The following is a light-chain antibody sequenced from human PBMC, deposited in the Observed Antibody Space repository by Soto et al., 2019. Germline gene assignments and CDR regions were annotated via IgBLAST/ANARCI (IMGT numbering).Light chain of an antibody. Sequence: DIQMTQSPSTLSASVGDRATITSRASQSINSWLAWYQQKPGKAPKLLIYDASSLESGVPSRFSGSGSGTEFSLTISSLQPDDFATYDCQQYNSYSPTFGHGTKLEIK. CDR2: DAS. J-gene: IGKJ2*01. V-gene: IGKV1-5*01. CDR1: QSINSW. CDR3: QQYNSYSPT.